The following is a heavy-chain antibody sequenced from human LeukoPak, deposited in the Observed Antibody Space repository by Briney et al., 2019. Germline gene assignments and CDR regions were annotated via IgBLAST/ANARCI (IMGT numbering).Heavy chain of an antibody. J-gene: IGHJ4*02. CDR3: ARVINRYCSGGSCYPYYFDY. CDR1: GGSFSGYY. CDR2: INHSGST. Sequence: SETLSLTCAVYGGSFSGYYRSWIRQPPGKGLEWIGEINHSGSTNYNPSLKSRVTISVDTSKNQFSLKLSSVTAADTAVYYCARVINRYCSGGSCYPYYFDYWGQGTLVTVSS. D-gene: IGHD2-15*01. V-gene: IGHV4-34*01.